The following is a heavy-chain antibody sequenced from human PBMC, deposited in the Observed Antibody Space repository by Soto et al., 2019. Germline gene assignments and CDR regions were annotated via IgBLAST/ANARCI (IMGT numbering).Heavy chain of an antibody. D-gene: IGHD3-3*01. CDR1: GFSLTTSGVG. Sequence: QITLNESGPTPVNPRQTLTLTCTFSGFSLTTSGVGVGWIRQSPGKAPEWLALIYWDEDKRYSPSLKSRLTITKEASKNQGFLTMADLDPADTATYYCAHRVLRTVFGLVTTTEIYFDFWCQGTPVAVSS. V-gene: IGHV2-5*02. J-gene: IGHJ4*02. CDR3: AHRVLRTVFGLVTTTEIYFDF. CDR2: IYWDEDK.